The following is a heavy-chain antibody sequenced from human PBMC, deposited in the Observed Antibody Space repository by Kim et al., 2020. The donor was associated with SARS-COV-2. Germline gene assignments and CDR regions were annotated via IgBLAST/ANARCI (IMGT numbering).Heavy chain of an antibody. V-gene: IGHV4-59*01. J-gene: IGHJ5*02. CDR3: ARKQWLDL. D-gene: IGHD6-19*01. CDR2: SGST. Sequence: SGSTTYNPYLKSRVTMSVDTSKNQFSLRLSSVTAADTAVYYCARKQWLDLWGQGTLVTVSS.